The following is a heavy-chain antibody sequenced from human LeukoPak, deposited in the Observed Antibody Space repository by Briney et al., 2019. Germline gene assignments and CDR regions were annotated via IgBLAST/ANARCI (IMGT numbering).Heavy chain of an antibody. D-gene: IGHD6-6*01. CDR2: IYYSGST. J-gene: IGHJ4*02. V-gene: IGHV4-39*01. Sequence: SETLSLTCTVSGGSISSSSYYWGWIRQPPGKGLEWIGSIYYSGSTYYNPSLKSRVTISVDTSKNQFSLKLSSVTAADTAVYYCARWDMAAREPHFDCWGQGTLVTVSS. CDR1: GGSISSSSYY. CDR3: ARWDMAAREPHFDC.